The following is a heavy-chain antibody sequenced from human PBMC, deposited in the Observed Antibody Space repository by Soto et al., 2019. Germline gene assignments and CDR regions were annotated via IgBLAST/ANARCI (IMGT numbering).Heavy chain of an antibody. V-gene: IGHV3-74*01. Sequence: GGSLRLSCAASGFTFRYYWLHWVRQVPGRGPVWVSGINNDGSDTFYADFVEGRFTISRDNAKNTVYLQMDSLRAEDTAVYYCGSLFEFWGQGTLVTVSS. CDR2: INNDGSDT. J-gene: IGHJ4*02. CDR1: GFTFRYYW. CDR3: GSLFEF.